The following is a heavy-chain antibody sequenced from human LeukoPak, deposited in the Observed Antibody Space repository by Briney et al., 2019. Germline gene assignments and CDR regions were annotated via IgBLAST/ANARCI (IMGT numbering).Heavy chain of an antibody. CDR1: GYTFTSYG. Sequence: ASVKVSCKASGYTFTSYGISWVRQAPGQGLEWMGWISAYNGNTNYAQKLQGRVTMTTDTSTSTAYMELRSLRSDDTAVYYCARIRDTVFWSGYYHKRYYFDYWSQGTLVTVSS. D-gene: IGHD3-3*01. J-gene: IGHJ4*02. CDR3: ARIRDTVFWSGYYHKRYYFDY. CDR2: ISAYNGNT. V-gene: IGHV1-18*01.